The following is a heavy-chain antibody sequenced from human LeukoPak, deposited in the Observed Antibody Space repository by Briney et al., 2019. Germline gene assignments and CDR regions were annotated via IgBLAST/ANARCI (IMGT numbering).Heavy chain of an antibody. D-gene: IGHD5-18*01. Sequence: SETLSLTCTVSGGSISSSSAYWGWIRQPPGKGLEWIGSIYYSKNTYYNPSLKSRVTISADTSKNQFSLTLGSVSATDTAVYYCVSPRGFSYGYFEYWGQGTLVTVSS. J-gene: IGHJ4*02. CDR3: VSPRGFSYGYFEY. CDR1: GGSISSSSAY. V-gene: IGHV4-39*01. CDR2: IYYSKNT.